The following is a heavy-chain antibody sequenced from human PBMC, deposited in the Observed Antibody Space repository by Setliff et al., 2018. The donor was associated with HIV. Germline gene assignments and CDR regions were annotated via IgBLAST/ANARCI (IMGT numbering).Heavy chain of an antibody. CDR1: GGSFRGTSYY. Sequence: SETLSLTCTVSGGSFRGTSYYWGWIRQPPGKGLEWIGNIHFSGSTYYHPSLKSRVTISVDTSQNQFSLRLTSVTAADTAVYYCARLLVAGMLFDYWGQGTLVTVSS. V-gene: IGHV4-39*01. J-gene: IGHJ4*02. CDR3: ARLLVAGMLFDY. CDR2: IHFSGST. D-gene: IGHD2-15*01.